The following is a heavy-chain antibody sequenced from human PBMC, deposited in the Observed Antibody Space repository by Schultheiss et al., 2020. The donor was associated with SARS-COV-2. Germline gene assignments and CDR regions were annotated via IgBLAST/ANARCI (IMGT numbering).Heavy chain of an antibody. CDR1: GFTFSSYS. CDR2: IWSDGSNK. CDR3: ARDPAFYYFDY. J-gene: IGHJ4*02. V-gene: IGHV3-33*08. Sequence: GESLKISCAASGFTFSSYSMNWVRQAPGKGLEWAAVIWSDGSNKYYADSVKGRFTISRDNSKSTLYLQMNSLRAEDTAVYYCARDPAFYYFDYWGQGTLVTVSS.